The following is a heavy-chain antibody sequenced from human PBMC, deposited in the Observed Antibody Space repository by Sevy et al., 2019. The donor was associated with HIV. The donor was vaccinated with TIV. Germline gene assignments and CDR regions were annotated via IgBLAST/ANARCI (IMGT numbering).Heavy chain of an antibody. CDR1: GFTFSSYA. V-gene: IGHV3-30*04. D-gene: IGHD3-22*01. Sequence: GGSLRLSCAASGFTFSSYAMHWVRQAPGKGLEWVAVISYDGSNKYYADSVKGRFTISRDNSKNTLYLQMNSLRAEDMAVYYCASADTYDGSGYYQYWGQGTLVTVSS. CDR3: ASADTYDGSGYYQY. CDR2: ISYDGSNK. J-gene: IGHJ4*02.